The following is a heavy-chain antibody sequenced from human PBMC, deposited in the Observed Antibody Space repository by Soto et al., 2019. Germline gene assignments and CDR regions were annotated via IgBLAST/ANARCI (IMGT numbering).Heavy chain of an antibody. CDR2: IYYSGST. D-gene: IGHD3-10*01. V-gene: IGHV4-39*01. CDR3: AGHWGYYYGSGSSTRDAFDI. CDR1: GGSISSSSYY. Sequence: SETLSLTCTVSGGSISSSSYYWGWIRQPPGKGLEWIGSIYYSGSTNYNPSLKSRVTISVDTSKNQFSLKLSSVTAADTAVYYCAGHWGYYYGSGSSTRDAFDIWGQGTMVTVSS. J-gene: IGHJ3*02.